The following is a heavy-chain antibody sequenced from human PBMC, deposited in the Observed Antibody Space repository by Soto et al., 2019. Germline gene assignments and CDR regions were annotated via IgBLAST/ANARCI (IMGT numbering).Heavy chain of an antibody. J-gene: IGHJ6*02. CDR1: GGSISSSSYY. D-gene: IGHD2-2*01. Sequence: LETLSLTCTVSGGSISSSSYYWGWIRQPPGKGLEWIGSIYYSGSTYYNPSLKSRVTISVDTSKNQFSLKLSSVTAADTAVYYCASGDIVVVPASAFYYGMDVWGQGTTVTVS. CDR3: ASGDIVVVPASAFYYGMDV. V-gene: IGHV4-39*01. CDR2: IYYSGST.